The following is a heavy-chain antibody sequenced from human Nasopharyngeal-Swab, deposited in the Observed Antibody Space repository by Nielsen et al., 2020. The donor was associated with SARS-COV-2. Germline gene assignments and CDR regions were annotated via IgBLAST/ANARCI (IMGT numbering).Heavy chain of an antibody. CDR2: IYYSGST. CDR3: ARGGNYDFWSGYYPNSYYYYYGMDV. J-gene: IGHJ6*02. Sequence: SETLSFTCTVSGGSISSYYWSWIRQPPGKGLEWIGYIYYSGSTNYNPSLKSRVTISVDTSKNQFSLKLSSVTAADTAVYYCARGGNYDFWSGYYPNSYYYYYGMDVWGQGTTVTVSS. V-gene: IGHV4-59*01. CDR1: GGSISSYY. D-gene: IGHD3-3*01.